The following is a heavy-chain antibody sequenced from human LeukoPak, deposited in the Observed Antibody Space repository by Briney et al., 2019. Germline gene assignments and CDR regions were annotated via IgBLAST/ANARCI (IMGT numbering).Heavy chain of an antibody. V-gene: IGHV1-2*02. Sequence: ASVKVSCKASGYTFTGYYMHWVRQAPEQGLEWMGWINPNSGGTNYAQKFQGRVTMTRDTSISTAYMELSRLRSDDTAVYYCARPPGSYDPFDYWGQGTLVTASS. D-gene: IGHD1-26*01. J-gene: IGHJ4*02. CDR2: INPNSGGT. CDR3: ARPPGSYDPFDY. CDR1: GYTFTGYY.